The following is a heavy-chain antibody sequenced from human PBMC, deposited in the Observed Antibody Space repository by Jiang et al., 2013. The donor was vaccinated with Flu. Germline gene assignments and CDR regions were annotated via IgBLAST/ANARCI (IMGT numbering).Heavy chain of an antibody. CDR2: IYYSGRT. CDR3: ARLGGGNSRAIGFIDY. Sequence: KPSETLSLTCTVSGGSISSSSYYWGWIRQPPGKGLEWIGNIYYSGRTFYNPSLKSRVTISVDTSKNQFSLKLRSVTAADTAVYYCARLGGGNSRAIGFIDYWGQGTLVTVSS. J-gene: IGHJ4*02. V-gene: IGHV4-39*01. CDR1: GGSISSSSYY. D-gene: IGHD4-23*01.